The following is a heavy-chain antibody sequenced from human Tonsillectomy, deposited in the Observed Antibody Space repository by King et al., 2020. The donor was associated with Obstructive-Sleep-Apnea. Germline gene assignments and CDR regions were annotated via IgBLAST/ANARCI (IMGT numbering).Heavy chain of an antibody. CDR1: GFTFDDYA. CDR3: AKTANSGYYFDY. V-gene: IGHV3-9*01. D-gene: IGHD3-22*01. Sequence: VQLVESGGGLVQPGRSLRLSCAASGFTFDDYAMHWVRQAPRKGLEWVSGISWNSGIIGYADSVKGRFTISRDNAKNSLYLQMNSLRAEDTALYYCAKTANSGYYFDYWGQGTLVTVSS. J-gene: IGHJ4*02. CDR2: ISWNSGII.